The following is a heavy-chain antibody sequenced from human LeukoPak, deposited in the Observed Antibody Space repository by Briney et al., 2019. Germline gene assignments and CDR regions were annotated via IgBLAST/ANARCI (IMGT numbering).Heavy chain of an antibody. CDR3: ARRTGAAPGEFFLH. CDR2: IKQDGSEK. CDR1: GFTFSNLW. Sequence: GGSLRLSCAASGFTFSNLWMSWVRQAPGKGLKWVANIKQDGSEKYYVDSVKGRFTISRDNAQNSLYLQMNSLRAEDTAIYYCARRTGAAPGEFFLHWGQGTLVTVSS. V-gene: IGHV3-7*03. J-gene: IGHJ1*01. D-gene: IGHD6-19*01.